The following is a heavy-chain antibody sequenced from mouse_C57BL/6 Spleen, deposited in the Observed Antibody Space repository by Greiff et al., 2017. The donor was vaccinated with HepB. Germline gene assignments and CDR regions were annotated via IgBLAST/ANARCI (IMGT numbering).Heavy chain of an antibody. V-gene: IGHV1-55*01. Sequence: QVQLQQPGAELVKPGASVKMSCKASGYTFTSYWITWVKQRPGQGLEWIGDIYPGSGSTNYNEKFKSKATLTVDTSSSTAYMQLSSLTSEDSAVYYCARGGTTVVNFDCWGEGTTLTVSS. J-gene: IGHJ2*01. CDR2: IYPGSGST. CDR3: ARGGTTVVNFDC. CDR1: GYTFTSYW. D-gene: IGHD1-1*01.